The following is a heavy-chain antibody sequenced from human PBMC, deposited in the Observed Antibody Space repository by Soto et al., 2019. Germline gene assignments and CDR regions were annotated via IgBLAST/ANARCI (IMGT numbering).Heavy chain of an antibody. Sequence: ASVKVSCKASGYTFTSYYMHWVRQAPGQGLEWMGITNPSGGSTSYAQKFQGRVTMARDTSTSTVYMDLSSLRSDDTAVYYCARDLAAADYWGQGTRVTVSS. CDR3: ARDLAAADY. CDR2: TNPSGGST. V-gene: IGHV1-46*01. D-gene: IGHD6-13*01. J-gene: IGHJ4*02. CDR1: GYTFTSYY.